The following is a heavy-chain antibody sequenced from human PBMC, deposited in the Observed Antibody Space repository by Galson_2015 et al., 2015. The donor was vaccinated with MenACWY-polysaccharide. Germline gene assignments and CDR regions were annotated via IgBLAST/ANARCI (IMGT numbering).Heavy chain of an antibody. V-gene: IGHV3-74*01. CDR2: IYSDGSDT. CDR3: ARDLYPTTYYSDSSPLSDY. J-gene: IGHJ4*02. Sequence: SLRLSCAASGFTFSSYWMHWVRQAPGKGLVWVSRIYSDGSDTTYADSVKGRFTVSRDNAKNTLYLQMNSLRAADTAVYYCARDLYPTTYYSDSSPLSDYWGQGTLVTVSS. D-gene: IGHD3-22*01. CDR1: GFTFSSYW.